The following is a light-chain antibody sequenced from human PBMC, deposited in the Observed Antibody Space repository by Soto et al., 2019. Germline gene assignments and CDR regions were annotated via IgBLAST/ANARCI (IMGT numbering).Light chain of an antibody. Sequence: EIVMTQSPATLSVSPGERASLSCRAGESISNNLAWYQQKPGQAPRLLIYGASTRATAIPARFSGSGSETEFTLTISSLQSEDSAVYYCQQYNNWPPITFGQGTRLEIK. V-gene: IGKV3-15*01. J-gene: IGKJ5*01. CDR3: QQYNNWPPIT. CDR1: ESISNN. CDR2: GAS.